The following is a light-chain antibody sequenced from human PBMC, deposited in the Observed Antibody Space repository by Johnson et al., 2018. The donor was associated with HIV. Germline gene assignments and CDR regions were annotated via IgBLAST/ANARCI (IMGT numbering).Light chain of an antibody. V-gene: IGLV1-51*01. J-gene: IGLJ1*01. CDR2: DNN. Sequence: QSVLTQPPSVSAAPGHKVTISCSGSSSNIGNNYVSWYQQLPGTAPKLLIYDNNKRPSGIPDRFSGSKSGTSATLGITGLQTGDEADYYCGTWDSSLSYNYVFGTGTKVTVL. CDR3: GTWDSSLSYNYV. CDR1: SSNIGNNY.